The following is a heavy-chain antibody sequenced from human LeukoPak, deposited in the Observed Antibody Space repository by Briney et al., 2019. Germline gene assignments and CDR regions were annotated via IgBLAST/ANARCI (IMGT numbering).Heavy chain of an antibody. CDR3: SRDLAADKRALDV. CDR1: GFSLRHHH. J-gene: IGHJ6*02. V-gene: IGHV3-11*05. Sequence: GWAVTLSCVACGFSLRHHHMTWIRQAPAKGLEWLSFIDPGSPFTELADSVRGRFTISRDDATNSLYLPLNHLRGGDTAVYYFSRDLAADKRALDVWGQGTAVIVAS. D-gene: IGHD6-25*01. CDR2: IDPGSPFT.